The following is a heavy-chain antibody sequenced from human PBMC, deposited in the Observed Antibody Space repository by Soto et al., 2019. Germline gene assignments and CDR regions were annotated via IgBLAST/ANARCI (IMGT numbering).Heavy chain of an antibody. V-gene: IGHV4-39*01. CDR2: MYYSGSS. D-gene: IGHD4-4*01. J-gene: IGHJ4*02. CDR1: GGSISSRTFW. CDR3: ARHPRDDYNYGGSGIFDY. Sequence: PSETLSLTCSVSGGSISSRTFWWAWIRQPPGKGLEWIGDMYYSGSSYSSPSLKSRVTLSVDTSKTQLSLKLNSVTAADTAVYYCARHPRDDYNYGGSGIFDYWGQGTLVTVSS.